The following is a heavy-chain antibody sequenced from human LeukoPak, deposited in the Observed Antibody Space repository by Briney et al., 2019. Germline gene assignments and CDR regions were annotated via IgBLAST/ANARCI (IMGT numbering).Heavy chain of an antibody. V-gene: IGHV1-69*05. Sequence: ASVKLSCKASGGTFSSYAISCVRQAPGQGLEWMGRIIPIFGTADYAQKFQGRVTITTDESTSTAYMELSSLRSEDTAVYYCAREGQQLVVYYFDYWGQGTLVTVSS. CDR1: GGTFSSYA. D-gene: IGHD6-13*01. CDR2: IIPIFGTA. J-gene: IGHJ4*02. CDR3: AREGQQLVVYYFDY.